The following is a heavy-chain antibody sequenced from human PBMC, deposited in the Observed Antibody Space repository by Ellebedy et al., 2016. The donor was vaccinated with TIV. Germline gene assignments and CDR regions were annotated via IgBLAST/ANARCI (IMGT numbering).Heavy chain of an antibody. CDR2: VNQSGRT. CDR3: AEGRSGWYYFDY. CDR1: GGSFSGYY. D-gene: IGHD6-19*01. Sequence: SETLSLTCGVYGGSFSGYYWSWVRQPPGKELEWIGEVNQSGRTNYHPSLKSRVTILVDTSKNQFSLRLSSVTAADTAVYYCAEGRSGWYYFDYWGQGTLVTVSS. V-gene: IGHV4-34*01. J-gene: IGHJ4*02.